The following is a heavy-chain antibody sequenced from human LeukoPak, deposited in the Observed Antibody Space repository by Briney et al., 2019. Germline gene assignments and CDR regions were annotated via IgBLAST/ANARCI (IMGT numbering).Heavy chain of an antibody. J-gene: IGHJ5*02. CDR2: IYYTGST. CDR3: ARGGNYWPQWWFDP. V-gene: IGHV4-59*01. CDR1: GGYISTYY. D-gene: IGHD1-26*01. Sequence: PSETLSLTYTVSGGYISTYYWSWIRQPPRRGLAWIGYIYYTGSTSYNPSLKSRVTMSLDASKNQFSLELNSVTPADTAVYYCARGGNYWPQWWFDPWGRGTLVSVSS.